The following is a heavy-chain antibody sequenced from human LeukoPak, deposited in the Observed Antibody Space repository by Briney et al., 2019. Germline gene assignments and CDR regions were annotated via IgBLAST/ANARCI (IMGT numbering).Heavy chain of an antibody. V-gene: IGHV3-23*01. D-gene: IGHD2-2*01. CDR3: AKPPVVVPAAAYFDY. CDR2: ISGSGGST. J-gene: IGHJ4*02. CDR1: GFTFSSYA. Sequence: GGSLRLSCAASGFTFSSYAMSWVRQAPWKGLEWVSAISGSGGSTYYADSVKGRFTISRDNSKNTLYLQMNSLRAEDTAVYYCAKPPVVVPAAAYFDYWGQGTLVTVSS.